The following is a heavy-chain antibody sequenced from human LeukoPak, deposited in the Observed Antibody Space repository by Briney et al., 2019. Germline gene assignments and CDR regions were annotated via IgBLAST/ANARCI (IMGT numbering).Heavy chain of an antibody. V-gene: IGHV3-30-3*01. CDR2: ISYDGSNK. D-gene: IGHD1-26*01. CDR3: ARDYSGTDDAFDI. Sequence: GGSLRLSCAASGFTFSSYAIHWVRQAPGKGLEWVAVISYDGSNKYYADSVKGRFTISRDNSKNTLYLQMNSLRAEDMAVYYCARDYSGTDDAFDIWGQGTMVTVSS. CDR1: GFTFSSYA. J-gene: IGHJ3*02.